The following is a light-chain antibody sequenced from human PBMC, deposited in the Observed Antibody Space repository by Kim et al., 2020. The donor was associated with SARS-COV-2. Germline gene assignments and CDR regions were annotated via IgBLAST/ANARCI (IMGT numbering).Light chain of an antibody. Sequence: EIVMTQSPATLSVSPGEGATLSCRASQTIGSNLAWYQQSPGQPPRLLIYGASSRATGIPARFSGSGSGTEFTLTLSSLRSEDFAVYYCQQYNEWPRTFGQGTKLEIK. CDR3: QQYNEWPRT. V-gene: IGKV3-15*01. CDR1: QTIGSN. CDR2: GAS. J-gene: IGKJ1*01.